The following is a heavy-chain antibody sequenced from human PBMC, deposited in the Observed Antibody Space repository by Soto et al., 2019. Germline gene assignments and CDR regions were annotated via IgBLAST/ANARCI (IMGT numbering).Heavy chain of an antibody. CDR3: TSPRCDPIAAAGTCNWFDP. J-gene: IGHJ5*02. Sequence: EVQLVESGGGLVQPGGSLKLSCAASGFTFSGSAMHWVRQASGKGLEWVGRIRSKANSYATAYAASVKGSFTISRDDSKNTAYLEMNSLKTEDTAVYYCTSPRCDPIAAAGTCNWFDPWGQGTLVTVSS. V-gene: IGHV3-73*02. CDR2: IRSKANSYAT. D-gene: IGHD6-13*01. CDR1: GFTFSGSA.